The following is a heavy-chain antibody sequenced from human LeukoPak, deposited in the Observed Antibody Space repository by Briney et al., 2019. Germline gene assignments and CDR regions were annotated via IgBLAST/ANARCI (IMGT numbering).Heavy chain of an antibody. J-gene: IGHJ4*02. D-gene: IGHD2-2*01. CDR2: ISSSSSYI. CDR1: GFTFSSYS. CDR3: ARDLPWDIVVVPAARKSDY. V-gene: IGHV3-21*01. Sequence: GGSLRLSCAASGFTFSSYSMNWVRQAPGKGLEWVSSISSSSSYIYYADSVKGRFTISRDNAKNSLYLQMNSLRAEDTAVYYCARDLPWDIVVVPAARKSDYWGQGTLVTVSS.